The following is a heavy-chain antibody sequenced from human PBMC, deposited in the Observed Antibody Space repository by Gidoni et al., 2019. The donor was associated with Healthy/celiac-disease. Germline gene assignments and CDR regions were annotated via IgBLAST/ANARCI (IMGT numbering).Heavy chain of an antibody. J-gene: IGHJ4*02. CDR1: GFTFSSYS. D-gene: IGHD5-12*01. Sequence: EVQLVESGGGLVKPGGSLRLSCAASGFTFSSYSMNWVRQAPGKGLEWVSSISSSSSYIYYADSVKGRLTISRDNAKNSLYLQMNSLRAEDTAVYYCARAQRWLQFGAFDYWGQGTLVTVSS. V-gene: IGHV3-21*01. CDR3: ARAQRWLQFGAFDY. CDR2: ISSSSSYI.